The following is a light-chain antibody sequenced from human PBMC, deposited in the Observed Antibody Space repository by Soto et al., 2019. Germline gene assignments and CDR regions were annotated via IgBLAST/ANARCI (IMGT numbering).Light chain of an antibody. V-gene: IGKV3-11*01. CDR1: QSVSSY. CDR3: QQRSNWHTET. CDR2: DAS. Sequence: EIVFKQSPATLSLSPGKRATLSCRASQSVSSYLAWYQQKPGQAPRLLIYDASNRATGIPAMFSGSGSGTDFTLTISSLEPEDFAVYYCQQRSNWHTETFGPGTKLEIK. J-gene: IGKJ2*01.